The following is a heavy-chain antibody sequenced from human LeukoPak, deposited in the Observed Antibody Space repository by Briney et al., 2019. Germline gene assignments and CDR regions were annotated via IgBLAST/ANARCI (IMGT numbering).Heavy chain of an antibody. CDR2: IYTSGST. Sequence: KASETLSLPCTVSGGSISSYYWSWIRQPAGKGLGWIGRIYTSGSTTYNPSLKSRVTMSVDTSKNQFSLKLSSVTAADTAVYYCARLVSDGDYQFDFDYWGQGTLVTVSS. CDR1: GGSISSYY. V-gene: IGHV4-4*07. J-gene: IGHJ4*02. D-gene: IGHD4-17*01. CDR3: ARLVSDGDYQFDFDY.